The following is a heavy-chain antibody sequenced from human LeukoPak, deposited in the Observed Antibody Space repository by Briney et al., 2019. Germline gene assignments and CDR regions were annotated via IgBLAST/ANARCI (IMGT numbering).Heavy chain of an antibody. D-gene: IGHD2-2*01. J-gene: IGHJ4*02. Sequence: TSETLSLTCTVSGGSISRYYWSWIRQPPGKGLEWIGYIYNSGSTNYNPSLKSRVTISVDTSKNQFSLRLSSVTAADTALYYCAGGGYCTRSSCFAPLFDYWGQGTPVTVSS. CDR1: GGSISRYY. V-gene: IGHV4-59*01. CDR3: AGGGYCTRSSCFAPLFDY. CDR2: IYNSGST.